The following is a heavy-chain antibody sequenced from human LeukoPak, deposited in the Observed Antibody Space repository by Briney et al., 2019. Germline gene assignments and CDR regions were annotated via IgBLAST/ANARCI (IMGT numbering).Heavy chain of an antibody. CDR3: ATDRGWRTSGYHLYYFEY. Sequence: GGSLRLSCAASGFTFSSYSMNWVRQAPGKGLEWVSSISSSSSYIYYADSVKGRFTISRDNAKNSLYLQMNSLRAEDTAVYYCATDRGWRTSGYHLYYFEYWGQGTLVTYSS. J-gene: IGHJ4*02. CDR1: GFTFSSYS. V-gene: IGHV3-21*01. CDR2: ISSSSSYI. D-gene: IGHD3-22*01.